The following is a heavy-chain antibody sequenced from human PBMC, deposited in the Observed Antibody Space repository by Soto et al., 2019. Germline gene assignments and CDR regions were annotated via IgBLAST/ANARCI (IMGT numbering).Heavy chain of an antibody. CDR1: GFTFSDYY. Sequence: SLRLSCAASGFTFSDYYMSWIRLAPGKGLEWFSYISSDGSTRYYADSVKGRFTISRDNAKNLLYLQMNSLRAEDTAVYYCAKGGGISMYYYYGMDVWGQGTTVTVSS. CDR3: AKGGGISMYYYYGMDV. J-gene: IGHJ6*02. V-gene: IGHV3-11*01. CDR2: ISSDGSTR. D-gene: IGHD3-16*01.